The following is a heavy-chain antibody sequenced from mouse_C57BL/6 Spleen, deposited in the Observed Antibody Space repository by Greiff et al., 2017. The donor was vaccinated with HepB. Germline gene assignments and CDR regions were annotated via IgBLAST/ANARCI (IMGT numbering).Heavy chain of an antibody. CDR1: GYTFTSYW. CDR3: ARAVYYYGSSYENYAMDY. D-gene: IGHD1-1*01. CDR2: IDPSDSYT. V-gene: IGHV1-69*01. Sequence: QVQLQQSGAELVMPGASVKLSCKASGYTFTSYWMHWVKQRPGQGLEWIGEIDPSDSYTNYNQKFKGKSTLTVDKSSSTAYMQLSSLTSEDSAVYYCARAVYYYGSSYENYAMDYWGQGTSVTVSS. J-gene: IGHJ4*01.